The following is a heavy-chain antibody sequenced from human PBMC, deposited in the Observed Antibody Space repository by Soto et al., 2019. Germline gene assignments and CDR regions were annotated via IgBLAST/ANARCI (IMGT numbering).Heavy chain of an antibody. D-gene: IGHD2-15*01. CDR3: ASVEPQRYYYGMDV. CDR1: GGTFSSYA. V-gene: IGHV1-69*12. J-gene: IGHJ6*02. CDR2: IIPIFGTA. Sequence: QVQLVQSGAEVKKPGSSVKVSCKASGGTFSSYAISWVRQAPGQGLEWMGGIIPIFGTADYAQKFQGRVTITADHTTSTAYMELSSLRSEDTAVYYCASVEPQRYYYGMDVWGQGTTVTVSS.